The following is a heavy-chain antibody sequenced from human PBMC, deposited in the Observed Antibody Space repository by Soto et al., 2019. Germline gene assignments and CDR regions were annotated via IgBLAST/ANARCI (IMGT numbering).Heavy chain of an antibody. V-gene: IGHV3-11*01. J-gene: IGHJ4*02. CDR2: ISGSGNTI. D-gene: IGHD3-16*01. CDR3: ARGRYALDY. CDR1: GFTFSDYY. Sequence: PXGSLRLSCAASGFTFSDYYMSWIRQAPGKGLEWVSHISGSGNTIDYADSVKGRFTISRDNAKNSLYLQMNSLRDDDTAVFYCARGRYALDYWGQGTRVTVSS.